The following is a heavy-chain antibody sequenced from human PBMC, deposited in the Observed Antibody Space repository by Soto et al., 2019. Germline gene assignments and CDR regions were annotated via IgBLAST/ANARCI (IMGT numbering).Heavy chain of an antibody. CDR3: GRGVRWDYGGGPEY. J-gene: IGHJ4*02. V-gene: IGHV1-18*01. CDR2: ISAYNGNT. D-gene: IGHD4-17*01. CDR1: GYTINSYG. Sequence: QVQVVQSGAEVKKPGASVKVSCKASGYTINSYGISWVRQAPGQGLEWMGWISAYNGNTNYAHKLQGRVTMTTDTSPGPAYRELRSRRSGETAVYYWGRGVRWDYGGGPEYWGQGTLVTVSS.